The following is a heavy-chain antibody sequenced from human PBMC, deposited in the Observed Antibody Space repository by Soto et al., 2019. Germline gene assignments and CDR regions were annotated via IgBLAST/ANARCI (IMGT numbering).Heavy chain of an antibody. CDR1: GNTFTSYD. D-gene: IGHD3-22*01. CDR3: ARGGYYYDSSGYYSAGVGAFHI. J-gene: IGHJ3*02. Sequence: ASVKVSCKASGNTFTSYDINWVRQATGHGLEWMGWINPNSGNIGYAQKFQGRVTMTRDTAIRTAYMEVSRLRSDDTAVYYCARGGYYYDSSGYYSAGVGAFHICGQGTMVTV. V-gene: IGHV1-8*01. CDR2: INPNSGNI.